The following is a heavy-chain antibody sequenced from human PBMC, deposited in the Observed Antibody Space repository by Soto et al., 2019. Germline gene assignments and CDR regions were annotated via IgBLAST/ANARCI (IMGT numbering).Heavy chain of an antibody. CDR2: IYSGST. Sequence: PSETLSLPCAVSGYSITSDYYWGWIRQPPGKGLEWIGSIYSGSTYYNPSLQSRVTISVDTPKNQFSLTLTSVTAPDTAMYYCAKKGYYPSGKINLFDSWGQGTLVTVSS. V-gene: IGHV4-38-2*01. D-gene: IGHD3-10*01. CDR1: GYSITSDYY. J-gene: IGHJ4*02. CDR3: AKKGYYPSGKINLFDS.